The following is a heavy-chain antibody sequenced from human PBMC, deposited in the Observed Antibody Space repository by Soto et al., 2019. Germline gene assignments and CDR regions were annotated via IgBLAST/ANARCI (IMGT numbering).Heavy chain of an antibody. D-gene: IGHD2-21*01. J-gene: IGHJ5*02. V-gene: IGHV4-39*01. CDR2: IYYSGST. CDR1: GESLSSSTCY. CDR3: ARLKAIPWWFAP. Sequence: QLQLQESGPGLVKPSETLSLTCTVPGESLSSSTCYWGGSRQSPGKGLEWIGRIYYSGSTYYSPSLKSRITISVDASKNQFSLKLSYVTPADTAVYYCARLKAIPWWFAPWGPGALVIVSS.